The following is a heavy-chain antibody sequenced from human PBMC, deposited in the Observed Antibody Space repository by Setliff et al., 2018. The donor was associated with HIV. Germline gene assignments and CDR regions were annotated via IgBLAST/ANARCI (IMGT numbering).Heavy chain of an antibody. Sequence: SETLSLTCTVSGASISSYYWNWFRQPAGKGLESLGRIYTSGNMIYNPSLKSRVTMSADTSRNQLSLKLSSVTAADTAVYYCASRPIDLVTSFYFRHWGQGTLVTVSS. J-gene: IGHJ1*01. CDR2: IYTSGNM. CDR1: GASISSYY. D-gene: IGHD5-12*01. V-gene: IGHV4-4*07. CDR3: ASRPIDLVTSFYFRH.